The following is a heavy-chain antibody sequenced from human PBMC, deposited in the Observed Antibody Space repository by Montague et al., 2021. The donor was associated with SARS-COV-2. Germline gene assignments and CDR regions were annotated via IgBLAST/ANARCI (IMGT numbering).Heavy chain of an antibody. CDR3: ARVGRQQLVRLSGMDV. CDR2: TYYRSKWYN. D-gene: IGHD6-13*01. J-gene: IGHJ6*02. CDR1: GDSVSSNSAA. V-gene: IGHV6-1*01. Sequence: CAISGDSVSSNSAAWNWIRQSPSRGLEWLGRTYYRSKWYNDYALSVKXXITINPDASKNQFSLQLNSVTAADTAVYYCARVGRQQLVRLSGMDVWGQGTTVTVSS.